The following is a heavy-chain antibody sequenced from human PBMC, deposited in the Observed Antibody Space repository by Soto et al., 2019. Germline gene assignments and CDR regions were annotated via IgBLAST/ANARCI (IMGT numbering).Heavy chain of an antibody. V-gene: IGHV3-7*03. J-gene: IGHJ4*02. Sequence: CAVSGFSFGNYWMSWVRQAPGKGLEWLASIKEDGSERYYLDSVKGRFTISRDNAKDSLSLQMNSLRGEDTAFYYCARDVGPVTIFGEALSGYFDFWGQGTLVTVSS. D-gene: IGHD3-3*01. CDR2: IKEDGSER. CDR1: GFSFGNYW. CDR3: ARDVGPVTIFGEALSGYFDF.